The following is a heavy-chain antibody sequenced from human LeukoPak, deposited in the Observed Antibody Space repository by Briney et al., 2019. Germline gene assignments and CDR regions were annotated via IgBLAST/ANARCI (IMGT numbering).Heavy chain of an antibody. D-gene: IGHD4-17*01. Sequence: GGSLRLSCEASGFTFTTYSMTWVRQAPAKGLEWVSIISSGSSAIFSADALKGRFTISRDDAKNLLYLDMNSLRAEDTAVYYCARGHTAVTRHFDFWGQGTLVTVSS. V-gene: IGHV3-21*01. CDR1: GFTFTTYS. CDR2: ISSGSSAI. J-gene: IGHJ4*02. CDR3: ARGHTAVTRHFDF.